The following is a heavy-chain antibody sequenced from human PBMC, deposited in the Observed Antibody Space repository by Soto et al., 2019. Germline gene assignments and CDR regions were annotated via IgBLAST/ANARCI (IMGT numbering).Heavy chain of an antibody. V-gene: IGHV1-8*01. CDR2: MNPNSGNT. D-gene: IGHD3-3*01. Sequence: QVQLVQSGAEVKKPGASVKVSCKASGYTFTSYDINWVRQATGQGLEWMGWMNPNSGNTRYAQKFQGRVIMTRNTSTSTAYMELSSLRSEDTAVYHCARSTYYDVLGDYDDSYGMDVWGQGTTVTVSS. CDR3: ARSTYYDVLGDYDDSYGMDV. J-gene: IGHJ6*02. CDR1: GYTFTSYD.